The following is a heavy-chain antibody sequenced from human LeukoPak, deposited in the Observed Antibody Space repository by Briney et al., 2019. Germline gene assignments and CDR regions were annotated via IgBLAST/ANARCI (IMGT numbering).Heavy chain of an antibody. J-gene: IGHJ4*02. D-gene: IGHD3-9*01. V-gene: IGHV4-39*01. CDR1: GGPVSSNFYS. Sequence: SETLSLTCTVSGGPVSSNFYSWGWIRQPPGKRLEWIGNIYYSGGTFYNPSLESRVTISIDTSKNQFSLQLSSVTAADTAVYYCARPRTYYDIGGPDPFESWGQGTLVTVSS. CDR3: ARPRTYYDIGGPDPFES. CDR2: IYYSGGT.